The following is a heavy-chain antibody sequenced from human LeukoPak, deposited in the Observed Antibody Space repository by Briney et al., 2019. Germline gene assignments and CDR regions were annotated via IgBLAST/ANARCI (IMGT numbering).Heavy chain of an antibody. J-gene: IGHJ4*02. V-gene: IGHV4-59*12. D-gene: IGHD2-2*01. CDR2: IYHSGST. Sequence: PSETLSLTCTVSGDSITGYYWSWIRQPPGKGLEWIGYIYHSGSTYYNPSLKSRVTISVDRSKNQFSLKLSSVTAADTAVYYCARAIVVPAARHFDYWGQGTLVTVSS. CDR1: GDSITGYY. CDR3: ARAIVVPAARHFDY.